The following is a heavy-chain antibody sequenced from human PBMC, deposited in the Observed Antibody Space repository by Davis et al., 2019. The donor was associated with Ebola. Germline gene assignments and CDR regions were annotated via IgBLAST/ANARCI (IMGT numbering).Heavy chain of an antibody. CDR2: FGTSGDT. V-gene: IGHV3-23*01. D-gene: IGHD4-17*01. J-gene: IGHJ2*01. CDR3: ARHVDGDFWYFDL. CDR1: GFIFRNYV. Sequence: GESLKISCAASGFIFRNYVMSWVRQAPGKGLEWVSTFGTSGDTYYADSVKGRFTVSRDNSENMLYLQMNTLRAEDTAVYYCARHVDGDFWYFDLWGRGTRVTVSS.